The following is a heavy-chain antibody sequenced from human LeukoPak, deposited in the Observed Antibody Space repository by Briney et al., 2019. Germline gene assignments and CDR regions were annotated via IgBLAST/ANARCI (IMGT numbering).Heavy chain of an antibody. J-gene: IGHJ5*02. Sequence: GGSLRLSCAAPGFTFSSYAMSWVRQAPGKGLEWVSAISGSGGSTYYADSVKGRFTISRDNSKNTLYLQMNSLRAEDTAVYYCAKERYYGSGSYYGPFNWFDPWGQGTLVTVSS. CDR1: GFTFSSYA. CDR3: AKERYYGSGSYYGPFNWFDP. D-gene: IGHD3-10*01. CDR2: ISGSGGST. V-gene: IGHV3-23*01.